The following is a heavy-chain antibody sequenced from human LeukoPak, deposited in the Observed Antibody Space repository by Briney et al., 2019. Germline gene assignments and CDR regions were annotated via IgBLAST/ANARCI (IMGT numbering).Heavy chain of an antibody. Sequence: SETLSLTCTVSGDSFSSYYWSWIRQPAGQGLEWIGRIYTSGSTDYNPSLKSRITMSVDTSKNQFSLRLSSVTAADTAVYYCAREPDYWGQGTLVTVSS. V-gene: IGHV4-4*07. CDR2: IYTSGST. J-gene: IGHJ4*02. CDR3: AREPDY. CDR1: GDSFSSYY.